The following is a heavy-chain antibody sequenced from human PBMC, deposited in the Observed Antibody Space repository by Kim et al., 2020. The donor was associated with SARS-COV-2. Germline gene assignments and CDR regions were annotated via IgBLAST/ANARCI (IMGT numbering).Heavy chain of an antibody. CDR2: IFYSGNT. V-gene: IGHV4-39*01. Sequence: SETLSLTCTVSGGSFSCGDCFWAWIRQPPGKGLEWIGTIFYSGNTYHNPSLKSRIAIPVETSKKQFSLWLSSVTAADTAIYYCARRRPAANPHYFDYWGQGVLVTVSS. CDR1: GGSFSCGDCF. D-gene: IGHD6-25*01. CDR3: ARRRPAANPHYFDY. J-gene: IGHJ4*02.